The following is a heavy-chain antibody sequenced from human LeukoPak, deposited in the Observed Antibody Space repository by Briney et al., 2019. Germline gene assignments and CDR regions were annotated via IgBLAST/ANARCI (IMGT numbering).Heavy chain of an antibody. CDR2: IYHSGST. CDR3: ARAVYYYDEFDY. CDR1: GYSISSGYY. D-gene: IGHD3-22*01. Sequence: SETLSLTCAVSGYSISSGYYWGWIRPPPGKGLEWIGIIYHSGSTYYNPSLKSRVTISVDTSKNQFSLKLSSVTAADTAVYYCARAVYYYDEFDYWGQGTLVTVSS. J-gene: IGHJ4*02. V-gene: IGHV4-38-2*01.